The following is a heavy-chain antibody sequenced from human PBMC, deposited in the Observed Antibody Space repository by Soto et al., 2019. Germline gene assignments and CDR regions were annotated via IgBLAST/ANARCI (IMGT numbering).Heavy chain of an antibody. D-gene: IGHD3-22*01. V-gene: IGHV3-43*02. J-gene: IGHJ4*02. CDR3: AKAKFYYDSSPYDS. CDR1: EFTFADYA. Sequence: VQMVESGGGVVHPGGSLSLSCAVSEFTFADYAVHWVRQSAGKGLEWVSFINADGSEKYYADSVRGRFTISRDNSKDSFYLQMNSLRLEDTAMYYCAKAKFYYDSSPYDSWGQGTLVTVSS. CDR2: INADGSEK.